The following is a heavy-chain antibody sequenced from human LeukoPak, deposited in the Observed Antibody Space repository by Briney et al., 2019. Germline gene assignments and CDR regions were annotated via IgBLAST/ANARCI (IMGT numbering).Heavy chain of an antibody. V-gene: IGHV3-15*01. Sequence: GGSLRLSCAASGFAFSNAWMNWVRQAPGKGLEWVGRIKSKTDGATTDYPAPVKGRFSISRDDSKNTLYLQMNSLKTEDTAMYYCTTLIMIIGTHLDYWGQGALVTVSS. D-gene: IGHD3-16*01. CDR2: IKSKTDGATT. J-gene: IGHJ4*02. CDR1: GFAFSNAW. CDR3: TTLIMIIGTHLDY.